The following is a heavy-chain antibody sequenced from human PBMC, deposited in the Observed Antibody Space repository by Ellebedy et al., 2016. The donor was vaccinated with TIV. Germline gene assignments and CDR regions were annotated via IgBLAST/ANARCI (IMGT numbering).Heavy chain of an antibody. J-gene: IGHJ5*02. Sequence: GESLKISXKGSGYSFTSYWISWVRQMPGKGLEWMGRIDPSDSYTNYSPSFQGHVTISADKSISTAYLQWSSLKASDTAMYYCARHESFWPGGGWFDPWGQGTLVTVSS. CDR3: ARHESFWPGGGWFDP. CDR1: GYSFTSYW. D-gene: IGHD2-15*01. V-gene: IGHV5-10-1*01. CDR2: IDPSDSYT.